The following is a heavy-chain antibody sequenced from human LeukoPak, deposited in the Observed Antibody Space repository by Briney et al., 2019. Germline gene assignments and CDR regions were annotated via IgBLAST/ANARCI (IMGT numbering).Heavy chain of an antibody. V-gene: IGHV4-34*01. Sequence: SETLSLTCAVYGGSFSGYYWSWIRQPPGKGLEWIGEINHSGSTNYNPSLKSRVTISVDTSKNQFSLKLSSVTAADTAVYYCAREGYDSSGCYFDYFQHWGQGTLVTVSS. J-gene: IGHJ1*01. CDR1: GGSFSGYY. CDR3: AREGYDSSGCYFDYFQH. D-gene: IGHD3-22*01. CDR2: INHSGST.